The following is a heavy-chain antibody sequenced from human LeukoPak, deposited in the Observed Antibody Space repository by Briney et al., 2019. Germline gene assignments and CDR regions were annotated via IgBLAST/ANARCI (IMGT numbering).Heavy chain of an antibody. D-gene: IGHD2-15*01. CDR2: IYSSGST. CDR1: GFTVSNNY. Sequence: PGGSLRLSCAASGFTVSNNYMTWVRQAPGKGLEWVSVIYSSGSTYYADSVQGRFTISRDNSKSTLCLQMNSLRAEDTAVYYCAKQLGYCSDGSCYFPYWGQGTLVTVSS. V-gene: IGHV3-53*01. CDR3: AKQLGYCSDGSCYFPY. J-gene: IGHJ4*02.